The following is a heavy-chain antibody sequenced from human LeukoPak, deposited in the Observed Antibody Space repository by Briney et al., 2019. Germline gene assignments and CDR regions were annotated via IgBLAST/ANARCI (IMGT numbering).Heavy chain of an antibody. V-gene: IGHV1-2*02. CDR3: ARDYLYRAQWGDIVATSYTPVGAFGFDP. CDR2: INPNSGGT. Sequence: GASVKVSCKASGYTFTGYYMHWVRQAPGQGLEWMGWINPNSGGTNYAQKFQGRVTMTRDTSISTAYMELSRLRSDDTAVYYCARDYLYRAQWGDIVATSYTPVGAFGFDPWGQGTLVTVSS. D-gene: IGHD5-12*01. J-gene: IGHJ5*02. CDR1: GYTFTGYY.